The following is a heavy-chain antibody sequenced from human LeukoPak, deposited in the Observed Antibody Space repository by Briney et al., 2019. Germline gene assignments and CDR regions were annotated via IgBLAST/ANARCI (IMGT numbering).Heavy chain of an antibody. CDR1: GFTFSDYY. Sequence: KTGGSLRLSCAASGFTFSDYYMSWIRQAPGKGLEWVSYISSSGSTIYYADSVKGRFTISRDNAKNSLYLQMNSLRAEDTAVYYCARKSPPGIAVAGYYFDYWGQRTLVTVSS. CDR3: ARKSPPGIAVAGYYFDY. D-gene: IGHD6-19*01. CDR2: ISSSGSTI. J-gene: IGHJ4*02. V-gene: IGHV3-11*01.